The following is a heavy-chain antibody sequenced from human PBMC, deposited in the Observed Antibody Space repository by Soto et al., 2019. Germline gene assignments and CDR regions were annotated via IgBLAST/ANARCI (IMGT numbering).Heavy chain of an antibody. CDR1: GGTFSSYT. CDR2: IIPILGIA. J-gene: IGHJ3*02. CDR3: ARDRDGYNQRGFVDI. V-gene: IGHV1-69*08. Sequence: QVQLVQSGAEVKKPGSSVKVSCKASGGTFSSYTISWVRQAPGQGLEWMGRIIPILGIANYAQKFQGRVTITADKSTSTAYMELSSLRSEDTAVYYCARDRDGYNQRGFVDIWGQGTMVTVSS. D-gene: IGHD5-12*01.